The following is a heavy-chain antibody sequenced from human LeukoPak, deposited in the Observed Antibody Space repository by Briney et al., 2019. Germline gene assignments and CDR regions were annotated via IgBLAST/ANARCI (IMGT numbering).Heavy chain of an antibody. CDR3: ATRGDLSWFGALRH. V-gene: IGHV3-7*01. CDR1: GFTFSNYW. D-gene: IGHD3-16*02. Sequence: GGSPRLSCVVSGFTFSNYWMDWVRQAPGKGLEWVAFIGQDGRETNYAGSVKGRFTISRDNAKNSLYLQMNNLRVEDTAVYYCATRGDLSWFGALRHWSQGTVVTVSS. CDR2: IGQDGRET. J-gene: IGHJ4*02.